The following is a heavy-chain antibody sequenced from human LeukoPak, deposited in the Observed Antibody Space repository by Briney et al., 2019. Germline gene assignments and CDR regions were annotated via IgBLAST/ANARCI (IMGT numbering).Heavy chain of an antibody. Sequence: PGGSLRLSCAASGFTFSNYWMHWVRQAPGKGLVWVSRINTDGINTSYADSVKGRFTISRDNAKNTLYLQMNGLRAEDTAMYYCTRYYSALDYWGQGTLVTVSS. J-gene: IGHJ4*02. V-gene: IGHV3-74*01. CDR2: INTDGINT. CDR1: GFTFSNYW. D-gene: IGHD3-10*01. CDR3: TRYYSALDY.